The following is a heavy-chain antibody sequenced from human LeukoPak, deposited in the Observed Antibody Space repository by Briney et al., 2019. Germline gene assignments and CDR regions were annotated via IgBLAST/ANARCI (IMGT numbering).Heavy chain of an antibody. V-gene: IGHV1-24*01. J-gene: IGHJ4*02. Sequence: GASVKVSCKVSGYTLTELSMHWVRRAPGKGLEWMGGFDPEDGETIYAQKFQGRVTMTEDTSTDTAYMELSSLRSEDTAVYYCATAPPDGGYSYGYDYWGQGTLVTVSS. CDR1: GYTLTELS. D-gene: IGHD5-18*01. CDR2: FDPEDGET. CDR3: ATAPPDGGYSYGYDY.